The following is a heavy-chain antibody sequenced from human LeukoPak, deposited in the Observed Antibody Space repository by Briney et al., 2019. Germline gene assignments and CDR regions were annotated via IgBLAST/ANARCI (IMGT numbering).Heavy chain of an antibody. V-gene: IGHV4-59*01. J-gene: IGHJ2*01. CDR3: ARGLDIRYFDL. CDR2: IYYTGGT. CDR1: GGSISSYY. Sequence: SETLSLTCIVSGGSISSYYWSWIRQPPGKGLEWIGYIYYTGGTNYNPSLKSRVTISVDTSKNQFSLKLSSVTAADTAVYYCARGLDIRYFDLWGRGTLVTVSS. D-gene: IGHD5-12*01.